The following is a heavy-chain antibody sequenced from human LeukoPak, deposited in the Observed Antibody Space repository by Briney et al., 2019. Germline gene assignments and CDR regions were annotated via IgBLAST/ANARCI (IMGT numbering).Heavy chain of an antibody. Sequence: PGGSLRLSCAASGFTFSSYGMHWVRQAPGKGLEWVAVISYDGSNKYYADSVKGRFTISRDNSKNTLYLQMNSLRAEDTAVYYCAKEPGLVGADYFDYWGQGTLVTVSS. J-gene: IGHJ4*02. CDR1: GFTFSSYG. CDR3: AKEPGLVGADYFDY. V-gene: IGHV3-30*18. CDR2: ISYDGSNK. D-gene: IGHD1-26*01.